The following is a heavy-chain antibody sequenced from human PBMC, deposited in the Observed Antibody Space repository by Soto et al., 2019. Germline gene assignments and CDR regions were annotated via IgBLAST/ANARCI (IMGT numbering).Heavy chain of an antibody. D-gene: IGHD6-19*01. CDR2: ITDDGSGT. J-gene: IGHJ4*02. Sequence: QPGGSLRLSCASSGFTFSRYWMHWVRQAQGKGLEFVSRITDDGSGTTYADSVKGRFTISRDNAKNTLYLQMNSLRVDDTAVYFCARDQTVTGPTTFDYCGQGTLVTVSS. CDR1: GFTFSRYW. CDR3: ARDQTVTGPTTFDY. V-gene: IGHV3-74*01.